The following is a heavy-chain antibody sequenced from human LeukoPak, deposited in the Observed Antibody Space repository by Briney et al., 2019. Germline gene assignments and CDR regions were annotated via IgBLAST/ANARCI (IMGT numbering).Heavy chain of an antibody. CDR3: GRFSRAPDY. D-gene: IGHD2-2*01. CDR1: GFTFSSYS. J-gene: IGHJ4*02. Sequence: GGSLRLSCAASGFTFSSYSMNWVRQAPGKGLEYISYISGSSSDTNYADSVKGRFTISRDNAKKSLYLQMNSLSAEDTAVYYCGRFSRAPDYWGQGTLVTVSS. V-gene: IGHV3-21*05. CDR2: ISGSSSDT.